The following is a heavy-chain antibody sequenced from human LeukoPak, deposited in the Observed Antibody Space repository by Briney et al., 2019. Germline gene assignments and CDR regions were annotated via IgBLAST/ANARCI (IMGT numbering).Heavy chain of an antibody. V-gene: IGHV3-30*02. CDR3: AKDRDDYGNDC. J-gene: IGHJ4*02. D-gene: IGHD4-17*01. CDR1: GFTFSDFG. Sequence: GGSLRLSCAASGFTFSDFGMHWFRQAPGKGLEWVALIRSDGSNKYYAESVKGRFTISRDSSKNTLFLQMNSLRVEDTAVYYCAKDRDDYGNDCWGQGVLVTVST. CDR2: IRSDGSNK.